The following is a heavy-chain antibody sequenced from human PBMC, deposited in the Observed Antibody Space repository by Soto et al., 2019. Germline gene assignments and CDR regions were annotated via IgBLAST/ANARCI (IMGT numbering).Heavy chain of an antibody. J-gene: IGHJ6*02. V-gene: IGHV1-69*13. CDR2: IIPIFGTA. D-gene: IGHD1-7*01. Sequence: SVKVSCKDSGGTFSSYAISWVRQAPGQGLEWMGGIIPIFGTANYAQKFQGRVTITADESTSTAYMELSSLRSEDTAVYYCARPYNWNYGSGMDVWGQGNPGHRLL. CDR3: ARPYNWNYGSGMDV. CDR1: GGTFSSYA.